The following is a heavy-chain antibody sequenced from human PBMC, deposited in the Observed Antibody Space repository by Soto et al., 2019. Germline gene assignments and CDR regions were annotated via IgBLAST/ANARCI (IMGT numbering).Heavy chain of an antibody. J-gene: IGHJ4*02. CDR2: TNPNSGNT. CDR3: AGGYFRY. CDR1: GYNLNTFD. Sequence: ASLKLACNTPGYNLNTFDIDWARQATGHGLDWMGWTNPNSGNTGDAQELRGRDTNTTNTTNTTAYMELTSFSSDDRGVYCCAGGYFRYWGQGTLVTVSS. D-gene: IGHD3-10*01. V-gene: IGHV1-8*02.